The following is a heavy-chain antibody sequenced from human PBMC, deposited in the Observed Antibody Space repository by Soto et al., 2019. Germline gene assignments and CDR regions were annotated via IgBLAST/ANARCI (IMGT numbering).Heavy chain of an antibody. CDR2: IWYDGSNK. V-gene: IGHV3-33*01. CDR3: ARFATMVRGVIITPDYYYSGMDV. Sequence: GCLRLSCAASGFPFSSYGMHWVRQAPGKGLEWVAVIWYDGSNKYYADSVKGRFTISRDNSKNTLYLQMNSLRAEDTAVYYCARFATMVRGVIITPDYYYSGMDVWGQGTTVTVSS. J-gene: IGHJ6*02. CDR1: GFPFSSYG. D-gene: IGHD3-10*01.